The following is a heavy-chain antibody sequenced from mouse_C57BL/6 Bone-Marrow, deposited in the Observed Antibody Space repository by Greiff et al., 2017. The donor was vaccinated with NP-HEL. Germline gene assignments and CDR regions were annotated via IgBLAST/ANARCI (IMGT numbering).Heavy chain of an antibody. CDR2: FHPYNDDT. Sequence: QVQLQQSGAELVKPGASVQMSCQASGYTFTTYPIEWMKQNHGKSLEWIGNFHPYNDDTKYNAKFKGKATLTVAKSSSTVYLELSRLTSDDSAVYYCARGGFITTVVAHWYFDVWGTGTTVTVSS. J-gene: IGHJ1*03. CDR1: GYTFTTYP. D-gene: IGHD1-1*01. CDR3: ARGGFITTVVAHWYFDV. V-gene: IGHV1-47*01.